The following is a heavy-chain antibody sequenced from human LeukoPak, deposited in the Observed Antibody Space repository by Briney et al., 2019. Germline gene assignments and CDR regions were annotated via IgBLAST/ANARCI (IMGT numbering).Heavy chain of an antibody. Sequence: GGSLRLSCAASGFTFSSYWMSWVRQAPGKGLEWVVNIKQDGSEKYYVDSVNGRFTISRDNAKNSLYLQMNSLRAEDTAVYYCARVEVSMVRGLTRSWFDPWGQGTLVTVSS. CDR3: ARVEVSMVRGLTRSWFDP. J-gene: IGHJ5*02. V-gene: IGHV3-7*01. D-gene: IGHD3-10*01. CDR1: GFTFSSYW. CDR2: IKQDGSEK.